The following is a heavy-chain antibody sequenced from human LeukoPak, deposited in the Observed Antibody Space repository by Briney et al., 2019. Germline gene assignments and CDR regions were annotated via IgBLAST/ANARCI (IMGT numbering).Heavy chain of an antibody. CDR1: GFPFGSYG. D-gene: IGHD5-24*01. CDR3: AKDVEMATTLGFDY. J-gene: IGHJ4*02. V-gene: IGHV3-30*18. Sequence: GVSLRLSCAASGFPFGSYGMHWVRQAPGKGLEWVAVISYDGSNKYYADSVEGRFTISRDNSKNTLYLQMNSLRAEDTAVYYCAKDVEMATTLGFDYWGQGTLVTVSS. CDR2: ISYDGSNK.